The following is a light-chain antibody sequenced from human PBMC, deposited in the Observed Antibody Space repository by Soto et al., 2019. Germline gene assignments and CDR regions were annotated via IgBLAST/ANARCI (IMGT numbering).Light chain of an antibody. J-gene: IGLJ2*01. Sequence: QSALTQPASVSGSPGQSITISCTGTSSDVGGYNYVSWYQQHPGKAPKLMIYEVSNRPSGVSNRFSGSKSDNTASLTISGLQDEDEADYYCRSYTSSSTRVFGGGTKLTVL. CDR2: EVS. CDR1: SSDVGGYNY. V-gene: IGLV2-14*01. CDR3: RSYTSSSTRV.